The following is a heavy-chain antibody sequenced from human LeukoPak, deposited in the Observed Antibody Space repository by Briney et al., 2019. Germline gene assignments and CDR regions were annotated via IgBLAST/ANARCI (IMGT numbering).Heavy chain of an antibody. Sequence: PGGSLRLSCAASGFTFSSYSMNWVRQAPGKGLEWVSSISSSSYIYYADSVKGRFTISRDNAKNSLYLQMNSLRAEDTAVYYCARDSEYYDFWSGYSQADYWGQGTLVTVSS. V-gene: IGHV3-21*01. D-gene: IGHD3-3*01. J-gene: IGHJ4*02. CDR1: GFTFSSYS. CDR2: ISSSSYI. CDR3: ARDSEYYDFWSGYSQADY.